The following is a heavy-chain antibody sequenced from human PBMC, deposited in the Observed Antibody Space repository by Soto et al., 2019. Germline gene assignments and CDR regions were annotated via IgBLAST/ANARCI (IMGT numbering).Heavy chain of an antibody. D-gene: IGHD3-10*01. V-gene: IGHV4-31*03. J-gene: IGHJ5*02. CDR2: IYNSGTT. Sequence: QVRLQESGPGLVRPSQTLSLTCNVSGAPISSGGFYWSWIRQHPGQGPEWIGYIYNSGTTFYNPSLGSRVTMSLDAAKNHFSLELRSVTVADTAVYYCAREPISTPRGVTQVDPWGQGTQVTVSS. CDR1: GAPISSGGFY. CDR3: AREPISTPRGVTQVDP.